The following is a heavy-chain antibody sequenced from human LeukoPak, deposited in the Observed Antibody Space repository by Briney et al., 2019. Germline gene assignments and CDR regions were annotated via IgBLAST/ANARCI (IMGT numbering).Heavy chain of an antibody. Sequence: SETLSLTCAVYGGSFSGYYWSWIRQPPGKGLEWIGEINHSGSTNYNPSLKSRVTISVDTSKNQFSLKLSSVTAADTAVYYCARLNIVLMVYAMGSFDYWGQGTLVTVSS. CDR2: INHSGST. CDR3: ARLNIVLMVYAMGSFDY. D-gene: IGHD2-8*01. J-gene: IGHJ4*02. V-gene: IGHV4-34*01. CDR1: GGSFSGYY.